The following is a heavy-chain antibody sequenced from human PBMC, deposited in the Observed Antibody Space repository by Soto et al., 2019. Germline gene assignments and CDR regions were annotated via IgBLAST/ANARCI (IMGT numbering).Heavy chain of an antibody. CDR2: IYYSGST. D-gene: IGHD6-6*01. V-gene: IGHV4-30-4*01. J-gene: IGHJ5*02. Sequence: SETLSLTCTFSGVSISSGDYYWSWIRQPPGKGLEWIGYIYYSGSTYYNPSLKSRVTISVDTSKNQFSLKLSSVTAADTAVYYCARERPDGARLDPWGQGTLVTVSS. CDR1: GVSISSGDYY. CDR3: ARERPDGARLDP.